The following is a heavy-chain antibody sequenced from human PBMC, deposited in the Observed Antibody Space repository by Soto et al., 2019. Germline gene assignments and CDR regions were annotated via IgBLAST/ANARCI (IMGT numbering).Heavy chain of an antibody. CDR2: MNPNSGNT. J-gene: IGHJ3*02. CDR1: GYTFTSYD. Sequence: ASVKVSCKASGYTFTSYDINWVRQATGQGLEWMGWMNPNSGNTGYAQKFQGRVTMTRNTSISTAYMELSSQRSEDTAVYYCARVPPDFWSGYAAFDIWGQGTMVTVSS. CDR3: ARVPPDFWSGYAAFDI. V-gene: IGHV1-8*01. D-gene: IGHD3-3*01.